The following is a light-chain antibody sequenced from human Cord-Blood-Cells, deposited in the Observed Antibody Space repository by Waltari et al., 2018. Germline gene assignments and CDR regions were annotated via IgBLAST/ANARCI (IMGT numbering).Light chain of an antibody. CDR3: CSYAGSSTFVV. J-gene: IGLJ2*01. CDR2: EGS. Sequence: QSALTQPASVSGPPGQSITISCTANSRDVGSYNTRSLYQQPPGKAHKLMIYEGSKRPSGVSNRFSGSKSGNTASLTISGLQAEDEADYYCCSYAGSSTFVVFGGGTKLTVL. V-gene: IGLV2-23*03. CDR1: SRDVGSYNT.